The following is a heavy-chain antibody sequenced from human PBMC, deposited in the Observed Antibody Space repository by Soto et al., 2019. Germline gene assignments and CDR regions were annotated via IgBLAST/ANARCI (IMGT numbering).Heavy chain of an antibody. D-gene: IGHD6-19*01. Sequence: LPLTRRVSGRSISANSYYRGWPRQPPGKGLEWIGSMDYSGSTYYNPSLKSRVTISVDTSKNQFSLKLSSLTAAYTAVYYCARRQWPPIFDCWGEGTLGSGSS. CDR1: GRSISANSYY. J-gene: IGHJ4*02. V-gene: IGHV4-39*01. CDR2: MDYSGST. CDR3: ARRQWPPIFDC.